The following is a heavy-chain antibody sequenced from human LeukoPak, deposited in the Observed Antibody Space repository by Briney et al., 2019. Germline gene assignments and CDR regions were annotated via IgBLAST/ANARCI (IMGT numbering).Heavy chain of an antibody. V-gene: IGHV3-49*03. J-gene: IGHJ4*02. CDR3: TREVERGGSYWGGDS. CDR2: ITSKAYGGTT. Sequence: PGGSLRLSCATSGFNFEDYAINWLRQAPGKGLEWVGLITSKAYGGTTELAASVKGRFSISRDESKPIAYLQMNSLKIEDTGVYYCTREVERGGSYWGGDSWGQGTQVTVSS. CDR1: GFNFEDYA. D-gene: IGHD1-26*01.